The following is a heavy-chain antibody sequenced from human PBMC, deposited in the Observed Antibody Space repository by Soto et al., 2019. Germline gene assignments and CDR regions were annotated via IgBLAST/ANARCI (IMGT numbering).Heavy chain of an antibody. Sequence: GGSLRLSCAASGFTFSSYWMSWVRQAPGKGLEWVANIKQDGSEKYYVDSVKGRFTISRDNAKNSLYLQMNSPRAEDTAVYYCARVPRYSSGCMDGWGQGTTVTVSS. CDR1: GFTFSSYW. D-gene: IGHD6-19*01. CDR2: IKQDGSEK. CDR3: ARVPRYSSGCMDG. V-gene: IGHV3-7*01. J-gene: IGHJ6*02.